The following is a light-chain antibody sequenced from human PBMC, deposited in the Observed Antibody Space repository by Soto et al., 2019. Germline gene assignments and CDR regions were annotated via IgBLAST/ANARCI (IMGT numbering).Light chain of an antibody. V-gene: IGKV1-39*01. Sequence: DIQMTQSPYSLSSSVGNRVTISSRASQSIISYLNWYQQKPGKAPKLLIYAASSLQSGVPSRFSGSGSGTDFTLTISSLQPEDFATYYCQQSYSTSTWTFGQGTKVDIK. CDR2: AAS. J-gene: IGKJ1*01. CDR3: QQSYSTSTWT. CDR1: QSIISY.